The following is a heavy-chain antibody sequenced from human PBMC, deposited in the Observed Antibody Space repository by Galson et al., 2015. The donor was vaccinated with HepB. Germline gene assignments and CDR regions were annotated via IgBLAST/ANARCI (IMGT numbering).Heavy chain of an antibody. J-gene: IGHJ5*02. D-gene: IGHD2-15*01. Sequence: SVKVSCKASGYTFSSYSITWXRQAPXQGPEWMGWISSHDGNTENAQNLQGRLTMTTDTSRTTAYMELRSLRSDDTAVYYCARGALVVVVGATQNNWFDPWGQGTLVTXSS. CDR1: GYTFSSYS. CDR2: ISSHDGNT. CDR3: ARGALVVVVGATQNNWFDP. V-gene: IGHV1-18*01.